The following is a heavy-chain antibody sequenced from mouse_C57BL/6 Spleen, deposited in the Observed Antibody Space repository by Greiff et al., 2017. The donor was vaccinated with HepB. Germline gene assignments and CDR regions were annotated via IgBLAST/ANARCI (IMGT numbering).Heavy chain of an antibody. D-gene: IGHD5-1*01. V-gene: IGHV6-6*01. CDR1: GFTFSDAW. CDR2: IRNKANNHAT. Sequence: EVMLVESGGGLVQPGGSMKLSCAASGFTFSDAWMDWVRQSPEKGLEWVAEIRNKANNHATYYAESVKGRFTISRDDTKSSVYLRMNSLRAEDTGIYYCTRPLTSHFDDWGQGTTLTVSS. CDR3: TRPLTSHFDD. J-gene: IGHJ2*01.